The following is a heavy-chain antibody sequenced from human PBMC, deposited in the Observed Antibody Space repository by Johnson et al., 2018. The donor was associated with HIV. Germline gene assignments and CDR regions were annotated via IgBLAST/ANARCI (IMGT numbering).Heavy chain of an antibody. J-gene: IGHJ3*02. CDR2: INWNGGRT. V-gene: IGHV3-20*04. CDR3: AAVDTVMVTGAFDI. CDR1: GSNFDDYG. D-gene: IGHD5-18*01. Sequence: VQLVESGGGVVQPGGSLRLSCAASGSNFDDYGMSWVRQVPGKGLEWVSGINWNGGRTGYTDSVKGRFTISRDNAKNSLYLQLHSLRGEDTAVYYCAAVDTVMVTGAFDIWGKGTMVTVCS.